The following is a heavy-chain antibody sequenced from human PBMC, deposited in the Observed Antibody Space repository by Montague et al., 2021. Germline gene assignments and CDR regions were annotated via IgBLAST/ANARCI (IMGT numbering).Heavy chain of an antibody. D-gene: IGHD3-22*01. V-gene: IGHV4-59*01. Sequence: SETLSLTCSVSGDSINGWYWSWIRQPPGKGLEWIGSAFYGGATNYNPSLKSRVTMSADTSKNQVSLKVNSVTAADTAVYYCARQGFYESGGFFIWGLGTLVTVSS. J-gene: IGHJ4*02. CDR3: ARQGFYESGGFFI. CDR2: AFYGGAT. CDR1: GDSINGWY.